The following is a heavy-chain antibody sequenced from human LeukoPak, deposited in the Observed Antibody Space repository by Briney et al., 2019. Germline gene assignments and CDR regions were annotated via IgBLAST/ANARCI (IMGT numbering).Heavy chain of an antibody. CDR2: IYYSGST. Sequence: SETLSLTCTVSGGSISSYYWSWIRQPPGKGLEWIGYIYYSGSTNYNPSLKSRVTISVDASKNQFSLKLSSVPAADTAVYYCARVSEEAFDPWGQGTLVTVSS. CDR3: ARVSEEAFDP. CDR1: GGSISSYY. V-gene: IGHV4-59*01. J-gene: IGHJ5*02.